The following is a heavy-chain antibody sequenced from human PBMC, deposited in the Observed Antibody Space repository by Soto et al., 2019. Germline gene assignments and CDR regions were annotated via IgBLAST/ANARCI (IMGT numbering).Heavy chain of an antibody. CDR2: ISYDGSNK. V-gene: IGHV3-30*18. CDR1: GFTFSSYG. CDR3: AKGPWGHSSSWSLDY. Sequence: PGGSLRLSCAASGFTFSSYGMHWVRQAPGKGLEWVAVISYDGSNKYYADSVKGRFTISRDNSKNTLYLQMNSLRAEDTAMYYCAKGPWGHSSSWSLDYWGQGTLVTVSS. D-gene: IGHD6-13*01. J-gene: IGHJ4*02.